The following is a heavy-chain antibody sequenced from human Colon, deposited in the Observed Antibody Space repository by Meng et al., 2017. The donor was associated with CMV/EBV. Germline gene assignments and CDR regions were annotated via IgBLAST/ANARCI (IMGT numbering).Heavy chain of an antibody. D-gene: IGHD1/OR15-1a*01. J-gene: IGHJ4*02. CDR2: VRAGGTA. Sequence: VRLWEAGGGLVKPGGSLRLSCAASGFTFVHAWMSWVRQAPGTGLEWVARVRAGGTADYAAPVKGRFTVGRDDSTNTVYLQMNNLLSNDTAVYYCVTDYPERTAQIDNWGQGTLVTVSS. CDR1: GFTFVHAW. CDR3: VTDYPERTAQIDN. V-gene: IGHV3-15*01.